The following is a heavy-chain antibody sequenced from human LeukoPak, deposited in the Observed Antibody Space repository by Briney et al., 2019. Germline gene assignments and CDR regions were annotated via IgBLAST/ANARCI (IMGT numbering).Heavy chain of an antibody. J-gene: IGHJ4*02. CDR1: GYTFTSYA. V-gene: IGHV7-4-1*02. CDR2: INTNTGNP. Sequence: ASVKVSCKASGYTFTSYAMNWVRQAPGQGLEWMGWINTNTGNPTYAQGFTGRFVFSLDTSVSTAYLQISSLKAEDTAVYYCAGYYDYVWGSYRQTPYYFDYWGQGTLVTVSS. D-gene: IGHD3-16*02. CDR3: AGYYDYVWGSYRQTPYYFDY.